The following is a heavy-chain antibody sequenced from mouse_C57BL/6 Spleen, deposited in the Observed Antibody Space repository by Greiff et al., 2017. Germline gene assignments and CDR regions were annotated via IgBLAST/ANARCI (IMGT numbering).Heavy chain of an antibody. D-gene: IGHD1-1*01. J-gene: IGHJ2*01. Sequence: EVKLVESEGGLVQPGSSMKLSCTASGFTFSDYYMAWVRQVPEKGLAWVANINYDGSSTYYLDSLKSRFIISRDNAKNILYLQMSSLKSEDTATYYCARVGRYGSSPFDYWGQGTTLTVSS. CDR2: INYDGSST. CDR3: ARVGRYGSSPFDY. V-gene: IGHV5-16*01. CDR1: GFTFSDYY.